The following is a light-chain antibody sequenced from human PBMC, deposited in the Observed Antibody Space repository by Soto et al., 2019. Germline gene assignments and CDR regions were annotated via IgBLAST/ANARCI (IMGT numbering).Light chain of an antibody. CDR1: QNVSNW. V-gene: IGKV1-5*03. CDR2: KAS. J-gene: IGKJ2*01. CDR3: QQYSKEST. Sequence: DVEMTQSPSTLPTSIGDRVTINCRASQNVSNWLAWYQQKPGKAPKLLIYKASRLESVVPSRFSASGSGTDFTLTINSLQSDDFATYFCQQYSKESTFGQGTKLEIK.